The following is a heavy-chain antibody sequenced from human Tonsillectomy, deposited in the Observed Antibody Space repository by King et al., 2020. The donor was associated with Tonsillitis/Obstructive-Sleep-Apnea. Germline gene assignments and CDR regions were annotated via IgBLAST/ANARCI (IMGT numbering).Heavy chain of an antibody. J-gene: IGHJ3*02. V-gene: IGHV3-33*01. CDR3: ARGGERSFDI. CDR1: GFPISTYG. Sequence: VQLVESGGGVVQPGRSLRLSCAASGFPISTYGMHWVRQAPGKGLEWVAVIYYDGSQKYFADSVKGRFTISRDNSKNTVSLQMNSLRAKDTAVYYCARGGERSFDIWGQGTRVTVSS. CDR2: IYYDGSQK. D-gene: IGHD3-10*01.